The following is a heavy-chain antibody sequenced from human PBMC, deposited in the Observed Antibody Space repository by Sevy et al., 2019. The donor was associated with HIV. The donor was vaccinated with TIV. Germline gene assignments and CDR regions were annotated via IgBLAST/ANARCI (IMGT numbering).Heavy chain of an antibody. V-gene: IGHV3-30-3*01. Sequence: GGSLRLSCAASRFTFSSYALHWVRQAPGKGLEWVAVISYDDGSNRNYADSVKGRFTISRDNSKNTVYLQMNSLRPEDTAVYYCARDSGYCGGDCYGPGGYWGQGTLVTVSS. CDR2: ISYDDGSNR. J-gene: IGHJ4*02. D-gene: IGHD2-21*02. CDR3: ARDSGYCGGDCYGPGGY. CDR1: RFTFSSYA.